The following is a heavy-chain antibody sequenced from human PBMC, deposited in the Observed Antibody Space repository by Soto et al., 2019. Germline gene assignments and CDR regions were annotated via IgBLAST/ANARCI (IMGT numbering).Heavy chain of an antibody. CDR1: GGSISSYY. V-gene: IGHV4-59*01. CDR2: IYYSGST. Sequence: SETLSLTCTVSGGSISSYYWSWIRQPPGKGLEWIGYIYYSGSTNYNPSLKSRVTISVDTSKNQFSLKLSSVTAADTAVYYCARVPNDILTGYYAYFDYWGQGTLVTVSS. CDR3: ARVPNDILTGYYAYFDY. J-gene: IGHJ4*02. D-gene: IGHD3-9*01.